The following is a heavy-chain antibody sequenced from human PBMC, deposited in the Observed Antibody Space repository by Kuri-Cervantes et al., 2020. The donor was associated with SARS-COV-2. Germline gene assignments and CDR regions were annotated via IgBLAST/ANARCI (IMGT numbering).Heavy chain of an antibody. CDR2: IYYSGST. CDR3: ARHSLVVGYSGSFDY. CDR1: GGSISSSSYY. J-gene: IGHJ4*02. D-gene: IGHD5-12*01. Sequence: SETLSLTCTVSGGSISSSSYYWGWIRQPPGKGLEWIGSIYYSGSTYYNPSLEGRVTISVDTSKNQFSLKLSSVTAADTAVYYCARHSLVVGYSGSFDYWGQGTLVTVSS. V-gene: IGHV4-39*01.